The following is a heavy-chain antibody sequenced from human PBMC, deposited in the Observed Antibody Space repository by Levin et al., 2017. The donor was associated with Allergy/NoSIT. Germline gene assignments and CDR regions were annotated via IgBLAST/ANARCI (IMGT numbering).Heavy chain of an antibody. D-gene: IGHD3-10*01. Sequence: PSETLSLTCKVSGGSISSGSYYWSWIRQPAAKGLEWIGRIYSTGSANYNPSLKSRVTISVDTSKNQFSLKLSSVTAADTAVYYCARAEVGSEHWGQGTLVTVSS. V-gene: IGHV4-61*02. CDR2: IYSTGSA. CDR3: ARAEVGSEH. CDR1: GGSISSGSYY. J-gene: IGHJ4*02.